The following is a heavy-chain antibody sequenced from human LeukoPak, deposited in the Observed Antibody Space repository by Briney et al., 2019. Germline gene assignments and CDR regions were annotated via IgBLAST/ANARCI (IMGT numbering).Heavy chain of an antibody. CDR2: IDHSGST. CDR3: ARGGVRYSSSWYPRTPVRHFDY. J-gene: IGHJ4*02. Sequence: PGGSLRLSCAASGFTFSNYDMNWIRQPPGKGLEWIGEIDHSGSTNYNPSLKSRITISVDTSKNQFSLKLSSVTAADTAVYYCARGGVRYSSSWYPRTPVRHFDYWGQGTLVTVSS. CDR1: GFTFSNYD. V-gene: IGHV4-34*01. D-gene: IGHD6-13*01.